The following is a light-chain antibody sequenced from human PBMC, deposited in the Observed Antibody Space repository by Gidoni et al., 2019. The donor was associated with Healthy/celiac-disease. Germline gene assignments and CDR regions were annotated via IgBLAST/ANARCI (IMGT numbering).Light chain of an antibody. CDR2: GAS. Sequence: ELVLTQSPATLSVSPGERATLSCRARQSVSSNLAWYQQKPGQAPRLLIYGASTRATGIPARFSGSGSGTEFTLTISSLQSEDFAVYDCQQYNNWPPWTCGQGTKVEIK. CDR1: QSVSSN. J-gene: IGKJ1*01. V-gene: IGKV3-15*01. CDR3: QQYNNWPPWT.